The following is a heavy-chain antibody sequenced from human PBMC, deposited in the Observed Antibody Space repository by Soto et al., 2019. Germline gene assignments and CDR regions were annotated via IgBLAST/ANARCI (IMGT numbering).Heavy chain of an antibody. CDR3: ARSIDP. CDR2: IYYSGSA. V-gene: IGHV4-39*02. Sequence: PSETLSLTCTVSGGSISSSSYYWGWIRQPPGKGLEWIGNIYYSGSAYYNPSLKSRVTISVDMSKNNFSLKLSSVTAADTAVYYCARSIDPWGQGTLVTVSS. CDR1: GGSISSSSYY. J-gene: IGHJ5*02.